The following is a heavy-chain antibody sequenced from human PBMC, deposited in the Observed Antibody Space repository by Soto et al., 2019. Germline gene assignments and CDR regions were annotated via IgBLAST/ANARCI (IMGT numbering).Heavy chain of an antibody. CDR1: GGSLSSGDYY. J-gene: IGHJ4*02. CDR3: ARDVAGYSYGYGIDY. D-gene: IGHD5-18*01. V-gene: IGHV4-30-4*01. Sequence: QVQLQESGPGLVKPSQTLSLTCTVSGGSLSSGDYYWSWIRQPPGKGLEWIGYIYYSGSTYYNPSLKSRVTISVDTSKNQFSLKLSSVTAADTAVYYGARDVAGYSYGYGIDYWGQGTLVTVSS. CDR2: IYYSGST.